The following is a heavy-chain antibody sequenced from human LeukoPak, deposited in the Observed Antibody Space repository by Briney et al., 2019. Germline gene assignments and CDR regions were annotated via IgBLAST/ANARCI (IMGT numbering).Heavy chain of an antibody. CDR2: ISRSGENV. CDR1: GFTLSSYS. Sequence: GGSLRLSCVVSGFTLSSYSMNWVRQPPGKGLECVAHISRSGENVQYADSVKGRFTISRDITKNSLYLQMNSLRAGDTAVYYCARAPKYSRGSAGMDVWGQGTTVTVSS. J-gene: IGHJ6*02. V-gene: IGHV3-48*04. CDR3: ARAPKYSRGSAGMDV. D-gene: IGHD3-10*01.